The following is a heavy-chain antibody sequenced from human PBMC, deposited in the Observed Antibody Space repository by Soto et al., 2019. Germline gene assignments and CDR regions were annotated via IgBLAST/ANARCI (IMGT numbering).Heavy chain of an antibody. Sequence: GGSLRLSCVASGFTFSSFEMNWVRQAPGKGLEWISYISSGGKTTYYADSVRGRFTISRDNARNSLYLQMTSLRDEDTAVYYCARETPSFDSWGQGTLVTVSS. CDR2: ISSGGKTT. V-gene: IGHV3-48*03. D-gene: IGHD2-15*01. CDR1: GFTFSSFE. J-gene: IGHJ4*02. CDR3: ARETPSFDS.